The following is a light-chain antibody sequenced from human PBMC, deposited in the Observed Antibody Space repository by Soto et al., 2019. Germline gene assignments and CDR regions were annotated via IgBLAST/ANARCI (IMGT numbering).Light chain of an antibody. CDR3: NSYAGSNNPYV. J-gene: IGLJ1*01. V-gene: IGLV2-8*01. Sequence: QSALTQPPSASGSPGQSVTISCTGTSSDVGGYNYVSWYQQHPGRAPKLMIYDVSKRPSGVPDRFSGSKSGNTASLTVSGLQAEDEADYYCNSYAGSNNPYVLGTGTKSPS. CDR1: SSDVGGYNY. CDR2: DVS.